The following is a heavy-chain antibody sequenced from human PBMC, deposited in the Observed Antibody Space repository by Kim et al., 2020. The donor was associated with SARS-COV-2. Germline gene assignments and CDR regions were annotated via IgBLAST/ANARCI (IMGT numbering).Heavy chain of an antibody. CDR3: ASHDPIDYYDSSGYWVDY. CDR2: IDPSDSYT. CDR1: GYSFTSYW. Sequence: GESLKISCKGSGYSFTSYWISWVRQMPGKGLEWMGRIDPSDSYTNYSPSFQGHVTISADKSISTAYLQWSSLKASDTAMYYCASHDPIDYYDSSGYWVDYWGQGTLVTVSS. J-gene: IGHJ4*02. D-gene: IGHD3-22*01. V-gene: IGHV5-10-1*01.